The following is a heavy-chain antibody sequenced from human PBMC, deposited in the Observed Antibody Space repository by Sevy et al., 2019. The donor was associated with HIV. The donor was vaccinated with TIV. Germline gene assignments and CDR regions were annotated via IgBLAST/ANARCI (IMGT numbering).Heavy chain of an antibody. V-gene: IGHV4-34*01. J-gene: IGHJ3*02. CDR1: GGSFSGYY. D-gene: IGHD2-2*01. CDR3: ARHCSSSSCSHAFDI. Sequence: SETLSLTCAVYGGSFSGYYWSWIRQPPGKGLEWVGEINHSGSTNYNPSLKSRVTISVDTSNSQCTLKRSSVTAADTAVYYCARHCSSSSCSHAFDIWGQGTMVTVSS. CDR2: INHSGST.